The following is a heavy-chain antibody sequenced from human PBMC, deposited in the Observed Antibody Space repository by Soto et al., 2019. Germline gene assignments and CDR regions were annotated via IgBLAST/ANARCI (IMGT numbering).Heavy chain of an antibody. Sequence: NPSETLSLTCTVSGGSISSSSYYWGWIRQPPGKGLEWIGSIYYSGSTYYNPSLKSRVTISVDTSKNQFSLKLSSVTAADTAVYYCARQQATKWVLTYQDYWGQGTLVTVSS. CDR2: IYYSGST. V-gene: IGHV4-39*01. D-gene: IGHD2-2*01. J-gene: IGHJ4*02. CDR3: ARQQATKWVLTYQDY. CDR1: GGSISSSSYY.